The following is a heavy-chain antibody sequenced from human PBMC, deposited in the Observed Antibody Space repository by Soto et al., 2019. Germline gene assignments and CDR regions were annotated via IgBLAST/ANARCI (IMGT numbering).Heavy chain of an antibody. CDR2: ISCDGSNK. CDR1: GFTFSSYA. Sequence: QVQLVESGGGVVQPGRSLSLSCAASGFTFSSYAMHWVRQAPGKGLEWVAVISCDGSNKYYADSVKGRFTISRDNSKNTLYLQMNSLRAEDMAVYYCARSDSSGYYRCYFDYWGQGTLVTVSS. J-gene: IGHJ4*02. V-gene: IGHV3-30-3*01. D-gene: IGHD3-22*01. CDR3: ARSDSSGYYRCYFDY.